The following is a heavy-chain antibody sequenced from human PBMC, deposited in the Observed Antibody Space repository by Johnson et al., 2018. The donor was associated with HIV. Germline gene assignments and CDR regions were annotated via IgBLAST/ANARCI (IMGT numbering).Heavy chain of an antibody. V-gene: IGHV3-64*01. J-gene: IGHJ3*02. D-gene: IGHD6-6*01. CDR2: ISSNGGST. Sequence: VQLVESGGGLVQPGGSLRLSCAASGFTFSSYAMHWVRQAPGKGLEYVSAISSNGGSTYYANSVKGRFTISRDNSKNTLYLQMKSLRGEDTAVYSCARGRSSSSTAAFDIWGQGTMVTVSS. CDR1: GFTFSSYA. CDR3: ARGRSSSSTAAFDI.